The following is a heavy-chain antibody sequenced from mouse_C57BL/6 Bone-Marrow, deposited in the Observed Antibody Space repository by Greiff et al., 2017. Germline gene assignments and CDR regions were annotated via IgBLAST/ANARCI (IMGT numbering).Heavy chain of an antibody. CDR3: ASTTVNYFDD. V-gene: IGHV3-8*01. CDR2: ISYSGST. D-gene: IGHD1-1*01. Sequence: EVKLMESGPGLAKPSQTLSLTCSVTGYSITSAYWNWIRKFPGNKLEYMGYISYSGSTYYNPSLKSRISITRDTSKNQYYLQLNSVTTEDTATDYCASTTVNYFDDWGQGTTLTGSS. J-gene: IGHJ2*01. CDR1: GYSITSAY.